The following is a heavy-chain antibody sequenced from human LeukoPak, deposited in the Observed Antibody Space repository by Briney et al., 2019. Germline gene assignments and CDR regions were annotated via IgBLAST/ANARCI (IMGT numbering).Heavy chain of an antibody. D-gene: IGHD2-2*01. J-gene: IGHJ6*03. V-gene: IGHV1-8*01. CDR1: GYTFTSYD. CDR2: MNPNSGNT. Sequence: ASVEVSCKASGYTFTSYDINWVRQATGQGLEWMGWMNPNSGNTGYAQKFQGRVTMTRNTSISTAYMELSSLRSEDTAVYYCARGQGSSTRYYYYYYYMDVWGKGTTVTISS. CDR3: ARGQGSSTRYYYYYYYMDV.